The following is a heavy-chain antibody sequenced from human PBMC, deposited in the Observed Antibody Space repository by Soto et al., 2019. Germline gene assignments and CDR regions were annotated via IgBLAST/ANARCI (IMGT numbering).Heavy chain of an antibody. J-gene: IGHJ5*02. CDR3: ARVMAAMQNWLDP. D-gene: IGHD2-2*01. V-gene: IGHV4-30-4*01. CDR2: IYHTGTT. CDR1: GGSISSIDYF. Sequence: SSETLSLTCSVSGGSISSIDYFWGWIRQPPGKGLEWIGFIYHTGTTYYNPSLRSRVTTSIDTSKSQFSMKLNSVTAADTAVYYCARVMAAMQNWLDPWGQGTLVTVSS.